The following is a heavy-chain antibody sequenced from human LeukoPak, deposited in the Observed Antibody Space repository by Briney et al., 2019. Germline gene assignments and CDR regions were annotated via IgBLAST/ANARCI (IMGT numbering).Heavy chain of an antibody. D-gene: IGHD4-17*01. Sequence: ASVKVSCKASGYTFTSYGISWVRQAPGQGLEWMGWISAYNGNTNYAQKLQGRVTMTTDTSTSTAYMELRSLRSDDTAVYYCARDPDKPTVTTSFDYWGQGTLVTVSS. CDR3: ARDPDKPTVTTSFDY. J-gene: IGHJ4*02. CDR1: GYTFTSYG. CDR2: ISAYNGNT. V-gene: IGHV1-18*01.